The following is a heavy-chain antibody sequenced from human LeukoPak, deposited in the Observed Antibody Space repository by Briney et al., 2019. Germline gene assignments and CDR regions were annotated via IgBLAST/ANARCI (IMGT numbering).Heavy chain of an antibody. Sequence: SETLSLTCTVSGGSISSYYWSWIRQPPGKGLEWIGYIYYSGSTNYNPSLKSRVTISVDTSKNQFSLKLSSVTAADTAAYYCARAGYYDFWSGYSPPDAFDIWGQGTMVTVSS. V-gene: IGHV4-59*01. J-gene: IGHJ3*02. CDR1: GGSISSYY. CDR2: IYYSGST. D-gene: IGHD3-3*01. CDR3: ARAGYYDFWSGYSPPDAFDI.